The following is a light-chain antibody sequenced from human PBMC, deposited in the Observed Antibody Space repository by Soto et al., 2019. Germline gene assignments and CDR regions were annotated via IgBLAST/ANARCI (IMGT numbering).Light chain of an antibody. V-gene: IGLV2-14*01. CDR3: SSYTSISTPYV. CDR2: DVT. CDR1: SNDVGGYNY. Sequence: QSALTQPASVSGSPGQSIAISCTGTSNDVGGYNYVSWYQQHPVKAPQLIIYDVTNRPSGVSDRFSGSKSGNTASLTISGLQAEDEADYYCSSYTSISTPYVFGTGTKLTVL. J-gene: IGLJ1*01.